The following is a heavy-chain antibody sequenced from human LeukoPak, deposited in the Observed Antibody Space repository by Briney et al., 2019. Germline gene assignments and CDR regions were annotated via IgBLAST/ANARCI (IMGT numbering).Heavy chain of an antibody. Sequence: GGSLRLSCAASGFTFSSYAMSWVRQAPGKGLEWVSAISGSGGSTYYADSVKGRFTISRDNAKNSLYLQMNSLRAEDTAVYYCARDSGIAPLRYYYGMDVWGQGTTVTVSS. CDR1: GFTFSSYA. V-gene: IGHV3-23*01. CDR2: ISGSGGST. D-gene: IGHD6-13*01. J-gene: IGHJ6*02. CDR3: ARDSGIAPLRYYYGMDV.